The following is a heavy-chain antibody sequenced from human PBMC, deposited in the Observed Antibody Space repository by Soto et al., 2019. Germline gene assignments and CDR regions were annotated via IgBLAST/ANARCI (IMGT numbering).Heavy chain of an antibody. CDR3: AKDYQRLVVRNWFDP. Sequence: TGGSLRLSCAASGFTFSSYAMSWVRQAPGKGLEWVSAISGSGGSTYYADSVKGRFTISRDNSKNTLYLQMNSLRAEDTAVYYCAKDYQRLVVRNWFDPWGQGTLVTVSS. D-gene: IGHD2-15*01. CDR1: GFTFSSYA. V-gene: IGHV3-23*01. CDR2: ISGSGGST. J-gene: IGHJ5*02.